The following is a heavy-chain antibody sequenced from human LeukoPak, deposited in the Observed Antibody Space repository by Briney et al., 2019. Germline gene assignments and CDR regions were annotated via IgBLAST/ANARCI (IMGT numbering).Heavy chain of an antibody. D-gene: IGHD3-3*01. CDR2: ISSNGGST. V-gene: IGHV3-64*01. Sequence: GGSLRLSXAASGFTFSSYAMHWVRQAPGKGLEYVSAISSNGGSTYYANSVKGRFTISRDNSKNTLYLQMGSLRAEDMAVYYCARVQEVNYDFWSGYCDYWGQGTLVTVSS. J-gene: IGHJ4*02. CDR1: GFTFSSYA. CDR3: ARVQEVNYDFWSGYCDY.